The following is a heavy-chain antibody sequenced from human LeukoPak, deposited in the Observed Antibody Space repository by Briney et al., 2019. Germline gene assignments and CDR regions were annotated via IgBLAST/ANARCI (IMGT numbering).Heavy chain of an antibody. J-gene: IGHJ4*02. Sequence: ASVKVSCKASGYTFTSYYMHWVRQAPGQGLEWMGIINPSGGSTSYAQKFQGRVTMTRDTSTSAVYVELSSLRSEDTAVYYCARDRIGYSYGVHPSYYFDYWGQGTLVTVSS. CDR2: INPSGGST. CDR1: GYTFTSYY. D-gene: IGHD5-18*01. CDR3: ARDRIGYSYGVHPSYYFDY. V-gene: IGHV1-46*01.